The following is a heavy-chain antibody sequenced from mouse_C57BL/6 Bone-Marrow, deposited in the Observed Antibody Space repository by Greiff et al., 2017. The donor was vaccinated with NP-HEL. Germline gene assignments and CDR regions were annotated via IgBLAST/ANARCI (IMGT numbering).Heavy chain of an antibody. V-gene: IGHV1-64*01. CDR2: IHPNSGST. D-gene: IGHD1-1*01. J-gene: IGHJ4*01. CDR1: GYTLTSYW. CDR3: AKEKSYYYGSLLAMDY. Sequence: VKLQQPGAELVKPGASVKLSCKASGYTLTSYWMHWVKQRPGQGLEWIGMIHPNSGSTNYNEKFKSKATLTVDKSSSTAYMQLSSLTSEDSAVYYCAKEKSYYYGSLLAMDYWGQGTSVTVSS.